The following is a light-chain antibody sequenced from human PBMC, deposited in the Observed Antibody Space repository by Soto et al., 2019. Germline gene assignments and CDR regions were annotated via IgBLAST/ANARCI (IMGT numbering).Light chain of an antibody. J-gene: IGLJ1*01. CDR2: EVS. Sequence: QFVLTQPPSVSRSPGQSVAISCTGTSSDVGSYNRVSWYQQPPGTAPKVMIYEVSNRPSGVPDRFSGSKSGNTASLTISGLQAEDEADYYCSSYTSSSTYVFGTGTKVTVL. CDR1: SSDVGSYNR. CDR3: SSYTSSSTYV. V-gene: IGLV2-18*02.